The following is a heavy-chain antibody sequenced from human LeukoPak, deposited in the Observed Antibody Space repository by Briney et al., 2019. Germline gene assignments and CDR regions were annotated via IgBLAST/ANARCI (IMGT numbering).Heavy chain of an antibody. V-gene: IGHV3-21*01. D-gene: IGHD6-19*01. J-gene: IGHJ4*02. Sequence: GGSLRLSCAASGFTFSSYSMNWVRQAPGKGLEWVSSISSSSSYIYYADSVKGRFTISRDNAKNSLYLQMNSLRAEDTAVYYCARGYSSGWYPVSYFDYWGQGTLVTVSS. CDR2: ISSSSSYI. CDR1: GFTFSSYS. CDR3: ARGYSSGWYPVSYFDY.